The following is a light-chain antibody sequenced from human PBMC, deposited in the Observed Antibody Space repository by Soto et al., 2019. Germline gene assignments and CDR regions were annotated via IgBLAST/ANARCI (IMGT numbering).Light chain of an antibody. Sequence: QSALTQPASLSGSPGQSITTSCTGTSSDIGAYDYVSWFQQHPGKAPKLMISEVNNRPSGVSARFSGSKFGSTASLTISGLQAEDEADYYCNSLSAAGSSYVFGPGTKVTVL. CDR1: SSDIGAYDY. V-gene: IGLV2-14*01. CDR2: EVN. CDR3: NSLSAAGSSYV. J-gene: IGLJ1*01.